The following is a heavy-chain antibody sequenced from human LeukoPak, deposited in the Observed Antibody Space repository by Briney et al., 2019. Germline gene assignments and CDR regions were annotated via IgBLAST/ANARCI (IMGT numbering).Heavy chain of an antibody. CDR1: GFTFSSYS. CDR3: ASWENGGGWYDAFDI. V-gene: IGHV3-21*01. Sequence: PGGSLRLSCAASGFTFSSYSMNWVRQAPGEGLEWVSSISSSSSYIYYADSVKGRFTISRDNAKNSLYLQMNSLRAEDTAVYYCASWENGGGWYDAFDIWGQGTMVTVSS. J-gene: IGHJ3*02. CDR2: ISSSSSYI. D-gene: IGHD6-19*01.